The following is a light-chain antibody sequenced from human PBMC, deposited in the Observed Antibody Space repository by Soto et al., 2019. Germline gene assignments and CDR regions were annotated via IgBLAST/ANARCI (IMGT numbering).Light chain of an antibody. CDR1: QSVSSSY. J-gene: IGKJ1*01. CDR3: QQYGSSAPTT. V-gene: IGKV3-20*01. Sequence: LTRCPGTLSVSPGERATLSWRASQSVSSSYLAWYQQKPGQAPRLLIYGASSRATGIPDRFSGSGSGTDFTLTISRLEPEDFAVYYCQQYGSSAPTTFGQGTKV. CDR2: GAS.